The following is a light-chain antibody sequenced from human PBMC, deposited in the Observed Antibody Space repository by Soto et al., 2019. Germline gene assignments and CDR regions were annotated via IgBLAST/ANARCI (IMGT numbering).Light chain of an antibody. J-gene: IGLJ2*01. V-gene: IGLV2-23*01. CDR2: EGS. CDR3: CSYASSSTLVV. Sequence: QSALTQPASVSGSPGQSITISCTGTSSDVGSYNIVSWYQQHPGKAPKLMIYEGSKRPSGVSNRFSGSKSGNTASLTISGLQAEDEADYYCCSYASSSTLVVFGGGTKLTVL. CDR1: SSDVGSYNI.